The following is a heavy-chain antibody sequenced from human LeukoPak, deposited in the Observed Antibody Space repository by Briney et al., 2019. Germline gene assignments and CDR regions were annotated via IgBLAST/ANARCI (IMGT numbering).Heavy chain of an antibody. V-gene: IGHV1-8*02. CDR3: ASYSSSSLYYYYGMDV. CDR2: MNPNSGNT. D-gene: IGHD6-6*01. CDR1: GGTFSSYA. J-gene: IGHJ6*02. Sequence: ASVKVSCKASGGTFSSYAISWVRRAPGQGLEWMGWMNPNSGNTGYAQKFQGRVTMTRNTSISTAYMELSSLRSEDTAVYYCASYSSSSLYYYYGMDVWGQGTTVTVSS.